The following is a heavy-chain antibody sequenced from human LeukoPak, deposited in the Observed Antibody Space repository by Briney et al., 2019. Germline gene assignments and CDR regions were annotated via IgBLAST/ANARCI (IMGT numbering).Heavy chain of an antibody. Sequence: GGSLRLSCAASGFTVSSNYMSWVRQVPGKGLVWVSRINTGGSSTTYADSVKGRFTISRDNAKNTLYLQMNSLRVEDTAVYYCARSNQADDYWGQGTLVTVSS. CDR2: INTGGSST. D-gene: IGHD4-11*01. J-gene: IGHJ4*02. V-gene: IGHV3-74*01. CDR3: ARSNQADDY. CDR1: GFTVSSNY.